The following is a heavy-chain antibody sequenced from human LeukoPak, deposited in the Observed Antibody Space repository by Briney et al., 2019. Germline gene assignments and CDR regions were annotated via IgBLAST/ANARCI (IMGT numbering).Heavy chain of an antibody. J-gene: IGHJ4*02. V-gene: IGHV4-39*07. Sequence: SETLSLTCTVSGGSIGSSSYYWGWIRQPPGKGLEWIGSIYYSGSTYYNPSLKSRVTISVDTSKNQFSLKLSSVTAADTAVYYCARFGRSIVGATSGFVDYWGQGTLVTVSS. CDR1: GGSIGSSSYY. CDR2: IYYSGST. CDR3: ARFGRSIVGATSGFVDY. D-gene: IGHD1-26*01.